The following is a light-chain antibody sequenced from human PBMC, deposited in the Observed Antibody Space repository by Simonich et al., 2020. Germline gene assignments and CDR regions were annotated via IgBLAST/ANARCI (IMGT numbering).Light chain of an antibody. CDR1: QSLLHSDGKTY. Sequence: DIVMTQTPLSLSVTPGQPASISCKSSQSLLHSDGKTYLYCYLQKPGQSPQLLIYEGSNRFSGVPDRFSGRGSGTDFTLKISRVEAEDVVVYYCMQSIQLPLTFGGGTKVEIK. CDR2: EGS. J-gene: IGKJ4*01. CDR3: MQSIQLPLT. V-gene: IGKV2D-29*02.